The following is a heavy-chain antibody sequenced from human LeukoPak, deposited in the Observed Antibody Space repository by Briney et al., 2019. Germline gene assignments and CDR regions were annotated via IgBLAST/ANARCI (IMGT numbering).Heavy chain of an antibody. CDR3: ARVRCSGGSCYPIFDY. V-gene: IGHV4-34*01. D-gene: IGHD2-15*01. Sequence: ASETLSLTCAVYGGSINGYYWSWIRQPPGKGLEWIGEINHSKSTNYNPSLKSRVTISVDRSKNQFSLKLSSVTAADTAVYYCARVRCSGGSCYPIFDYWGQGTLVTVSS. J-gene: IGHJ4*02. CDR2: INHSKST. CDR1: GGSINGYY.